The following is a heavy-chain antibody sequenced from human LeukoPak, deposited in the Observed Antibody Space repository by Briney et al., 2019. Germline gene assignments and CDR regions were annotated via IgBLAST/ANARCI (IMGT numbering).Heavy chain of an antibody. Sequence: GGSLRFSCAASGFNFIDTWMNWVRQAPGKGLEWVARIKRKAVGGTADYAAPVKGRFTISRDDSENMLYLQMNSLKIEDTAVYYCARDWYHAFDFWGQGTTVTVSS. CDR1: GFNFIDTW. V-gene: IGHV3-15*07. D-gene: IGHD3-9*01. J-gene: IGHJ3*01. CDR2: IKRKAVGGTA. CDR3: ARDWYHAFDF.